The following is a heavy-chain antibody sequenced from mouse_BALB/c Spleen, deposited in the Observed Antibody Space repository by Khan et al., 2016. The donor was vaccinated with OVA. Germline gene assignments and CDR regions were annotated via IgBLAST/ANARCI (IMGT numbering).Heavy chain of an antibody. CDR2: INPSTGYT. CDR1: GYTFTSYW. J-gene: IGHJ3*01. V-gene: IGHV1-7*01. D-gene: IGHD2-1*01. Sequence: QVQLKESGAELAKPGASVKMSCKASGYTFTSYWMHWIKQRPGQGLEWIGYINPSTGYTEYNQKFKDKATFTTDTSSSPAYMQLSSLTSEDSAVYYGERRGLYGIFPYWGQGTLVTVSA. CDR3: ERRGLYGIFPY.